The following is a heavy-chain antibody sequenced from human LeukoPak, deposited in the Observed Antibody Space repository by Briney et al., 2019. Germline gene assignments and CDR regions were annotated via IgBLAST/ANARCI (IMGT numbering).Heavy chain of an antibody. D-gene: IGHD6-13*01. CDR1: GFTFSSYA. Sequence: PGGSLRLSCAASGFTFSSYAMSWVRQAPGEGLEWVSSISGSGGGTYYADSVKGRFTISRGNSKNTLSLQMNSLRAEDTAVYYCAINRGSNSWFFFDYWGQGTLVTVSS. CDR2: ISGSGGGT. J-gene: IGHJ4*02. CDR3: AINRGSNSWFFFDY. V-gene: IGHV3-23*01.